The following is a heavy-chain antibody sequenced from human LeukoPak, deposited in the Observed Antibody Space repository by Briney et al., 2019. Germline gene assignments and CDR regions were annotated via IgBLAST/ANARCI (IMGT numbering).Heavy chain of an antibody. J-gene: IGHJ4*02. D-gene: IGHD1-26*01. V-gene: IGHV1-69*13. CDR2: IIPIFGTA. CDR3: ARVSGSYERKFDY. Sequence: SVKVSCKASGYTFTGYYMHWVRQAPGQGLEWMGGIIPIFGTANYAQKFQGRVTITADESTSTAYMELSSLRSEDTAVYCCARVSGSYERKFDYWGQGTLVTVSS. CDR1: GYTFTGYY.